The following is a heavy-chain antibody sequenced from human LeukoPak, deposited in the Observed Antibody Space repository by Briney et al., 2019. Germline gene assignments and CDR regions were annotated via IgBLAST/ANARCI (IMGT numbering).Heavy chain of an antibody. J-gene: IGHJ3*02. CDR1: GFTFSTFA. CDR3: ARGDRYVAFDI. CDR2: ISGSGGST. V-gene: IGHV3-23*01. Sequence: GGSLRLSCVASGFTFSTFAMNRVRQAPGKGLEWVSAISGSGGSTYYADSVKGRFTISRDNAKNSLYLQMNSLRAEDTAVHYCARGDRYVAFDIWGQGTMVTVSS. D-gene: IGHD1-1*01.